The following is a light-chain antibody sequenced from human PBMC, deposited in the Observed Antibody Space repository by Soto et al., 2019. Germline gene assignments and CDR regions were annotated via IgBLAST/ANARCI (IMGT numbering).Light chain of an antibody. V-gene: IGLV2-14*01. CDR1: SSDVGGYNY. Sequence: QSALTQPASVSGSPGQSITISCTGTSSDVGGYNYVSWYQQHPGKAPKLIIYEVSNRPSGVSNRFSGSKSGNTASLTISGLQAEDEADYYCNSCTSSDTYVFGTGTKLTVL. CDR2: EVS. CDR3: NSCTSSDTYV. J-gene: IGLJ1*01.